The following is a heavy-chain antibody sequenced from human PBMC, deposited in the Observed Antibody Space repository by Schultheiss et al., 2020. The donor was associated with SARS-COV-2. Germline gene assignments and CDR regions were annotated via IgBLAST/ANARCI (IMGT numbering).Heavy chain of an antibody. CDR2: ISSGGSNT. V-gene: IGHV3-11*04. J-gene: IGHJ6*02. CDR3: ARDQVVVHYGMDV. CDR1: GFTFSDYY. Sequence: GGSLRLSCAASGFTFSDYYMSWIRQAPGKGLEWVSYISSGGSNTYYADTVKGRFTISRDNAKNSLYLQMNSLRAEDTAVYYCARDQVVVHYGMDVWAQGTTVTVAS. D-gene: IGHD2-2*01.